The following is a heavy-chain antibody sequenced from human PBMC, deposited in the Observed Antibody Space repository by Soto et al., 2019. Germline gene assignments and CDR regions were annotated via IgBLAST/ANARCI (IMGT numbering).Heavy chain of an antibody. CDR3: ARSLGWYAIDY. CDR2: MSHIGSV. Sequence: QVLLQESGPGLVQPSGTLSLSCVVSGVSIGSNYYWGWVRQPPGKGLEWLGDMSHIGSVNYNPSLKSRVTISMENSQNQFSLKLNSVCAADTAVYYCARSLGWYAIDYWGQGTRVIVSS. V-gene: IGHV4-4*02. J-gene: IGHJ4*02. CDR1: GVSIGSNYY. D-gene: IGHD6-19*01.